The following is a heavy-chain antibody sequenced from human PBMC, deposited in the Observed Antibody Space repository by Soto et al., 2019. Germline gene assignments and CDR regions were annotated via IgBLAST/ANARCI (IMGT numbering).Heavy chain of an antibody. V-gene: IGHV4-30-4*01. J-gene: IGHJ4*02. CDR3: AREILGYCSSTSCDIGGY. CDR1: GGSISSGDYY. Sequence: QVQLQESGPGLVKPSQTLSLTCTVSGGSISSGDYYWSWIRQPPGKGLEWIGYIYYSGSTYYNPSLKSRVTISVDTSKNQFSLKLSSVTAADTAVYYCAREILGYCSSTSCDIGGYWGQGTLVTVSS. D-gene: IGHD2-2*02. CDR2: IYYSGST.